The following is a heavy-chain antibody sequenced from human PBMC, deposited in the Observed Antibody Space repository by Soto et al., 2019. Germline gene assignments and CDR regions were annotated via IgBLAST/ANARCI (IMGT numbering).Heavy chain of an antibody. D-gene: IGHD4-4*01. CDR1: GFTFSRYA. V-gene: IGHV3-30-3*01. CDR2: ISYDGSNK. Sequence: PGGSLRLSCAASGFTFSRYAMHWVRQAPGKGLEWVAVISYDGSNKYYADSVKGRFTISRDNSKNTLYLQMNSLRAEDTAVYYCARGTYSNVFNWGQGILVTVSS. J-gene: IGHJ4*02. CDR3: ARGTYSNVFN.